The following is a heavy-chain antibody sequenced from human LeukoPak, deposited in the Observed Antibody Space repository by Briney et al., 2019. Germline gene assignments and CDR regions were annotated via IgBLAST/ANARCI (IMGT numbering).Heavy chain of an antibody. CDR1: SGSISSYY. D-gene: IGHD6-19*01. J-gene: IGHJ4*02. V-gene: IGHV4-59*01. CDR2: IYYSGST. Sequence: PSETLSLTCTVSSGSISSYYWSWIRQPPGKGLEWIGYIYYSGSTNYNPSLKSRVTMSVDTSKNQFSLKLSSVTAADTAVYYCARTSSSGWSFFDFWGQGTLVTVSS. CDR3: ARTSSSGWSFFDF.